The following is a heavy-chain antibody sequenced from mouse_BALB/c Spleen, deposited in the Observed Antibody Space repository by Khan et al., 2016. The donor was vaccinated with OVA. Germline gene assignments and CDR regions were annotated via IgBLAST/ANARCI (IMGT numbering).Heavy chain of an antibody. CDR2: IYPGGGFT. Sequence: VQLQQSGAELVRPGTSVKISCKASGYTFTNFWLGWVKQRSGHGLEWIGDIYPGGGFTNYNEKFKGKATLTTGTSSSTVYMQLSGLTSEGSAVYFWSRWAPWYFDVWGAGTTVTVSS. J-gene: IGHJ1*01. V-gene: IGHV1-63*02. CDR1: GYTFTNFW. CDR3: SRWAPWYFDV. D-gene: IGHD3-1*01.